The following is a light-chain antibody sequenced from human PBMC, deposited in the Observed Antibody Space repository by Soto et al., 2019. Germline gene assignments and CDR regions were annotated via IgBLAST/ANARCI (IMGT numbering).Light chain of an antibody. CDR1: QGISNS. Sequence: EIVWTQSPATLSLSPGERATLSCRSSQGISNSLAWYQQKPGQAPRLLIYDASNRATGIPARFSGSGSGTDFTLTISSLEPEDFAVYYCQQRGEWPPGATFGQGTRLEIK. CDR2: DAS. J-gene: IGKJ5*01. V-gene: IGKV3-11*01. CDR3: QQRGEWPPGAT.